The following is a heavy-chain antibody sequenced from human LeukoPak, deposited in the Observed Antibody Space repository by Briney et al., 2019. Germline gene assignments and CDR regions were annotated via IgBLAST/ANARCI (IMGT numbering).Heavy chain of an antibody. CDR3: AKDSRVGAYDYFDY. CDR1: GFTFSSYA. CDR2: ISGSGGST. J-gene: IGHJ4*02. Sequence: GGSLRLSCAASGFTFSSYAMSWVRQPPGKGLDWVSVISGSGGSTYYADSVKGRFTISRDNSKNTLYLQMNSLRAEDTAVYYCAKDSRVGAYDYFDYWGQGTLVTVSS. V-gene: IGHV3-23*01. D-gene: IGHD1-26*01.